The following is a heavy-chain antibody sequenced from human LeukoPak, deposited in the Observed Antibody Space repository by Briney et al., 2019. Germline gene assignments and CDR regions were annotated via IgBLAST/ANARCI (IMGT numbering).Heavy chain of an antibody. Sequence: SETLSLTCTVSGGSISSGGYYWSWIRQHPGKGLEWIGYIYYRGSTYYNPSLKSRVTISVDTSKNQFSLKLSSVTAADTAVYYCAGVPPGYYYGMDVWGQGTTVTVSS. D-gene: IGHD7-27*01. CDR2: IYYRGST. CDR1: GGSISSGGYY. CDR3: AGVPPGYYYGMDV. J-gene: IGHJ6*02. V-gene: IGHV4-31*03.